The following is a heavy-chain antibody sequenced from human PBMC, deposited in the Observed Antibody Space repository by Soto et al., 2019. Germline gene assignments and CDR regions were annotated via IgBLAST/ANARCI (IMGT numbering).Heavy chain of an antibody. Sequence: EQLQQWGAGLLKPSETLSLTCAVYGGSFSGYYWSWIRQPPGKGLEWIGEINHSGSTNYNPSLKSRVTISVDTSKNQFSLKLSSVTAADTAVYYCAKYQRNYYYYYGMDVWGQGTTVTVSS. V-gene: IGHV4-34*01. CDR2: INHSGST. CDR3: AKYQRNYYYYYGMDV. J-gene: IGHJ6*02. CDR1: GGSFSGYY. D-gene: IGHD2-2*01.